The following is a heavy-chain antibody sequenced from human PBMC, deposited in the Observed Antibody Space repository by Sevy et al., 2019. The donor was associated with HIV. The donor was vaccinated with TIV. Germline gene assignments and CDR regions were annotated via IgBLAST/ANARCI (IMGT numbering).Heavy chain of an antibody. D-gene: IGHD3-9*01. V-gene: IGHV5-51*01. J-gene: IGHJ5*01. Sequence: GESLKISCKGSGYTFSSFWIGWARQMPGKGLEWMGIIFPGNSDTRYSPSFQGQVTISVDKATSTAYLQWSSLKASDTAVYYCARGPLVTPVDGLDSWGQGTLVTVSS. CDR2: IFPGNSDT. CDR1: GYTFSSFW. CDR3: ARGPLVTPVDGLDS.